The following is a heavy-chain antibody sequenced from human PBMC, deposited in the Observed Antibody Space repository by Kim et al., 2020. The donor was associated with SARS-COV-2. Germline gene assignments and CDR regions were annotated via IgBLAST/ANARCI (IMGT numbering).Heavy chain of an antibody. V-gene: IGHV3-53*01. J-gene: IGHJ6*02. D-gene: IGHD2-21*02. CDR3: ARLGPVTANYYYGMDV. Sequence: ESVRGRFTISRDNSRNTVYFQMTSLRAEDTAVYYCARLGPVTANYYYGMDVWGQGTTVTVSS.